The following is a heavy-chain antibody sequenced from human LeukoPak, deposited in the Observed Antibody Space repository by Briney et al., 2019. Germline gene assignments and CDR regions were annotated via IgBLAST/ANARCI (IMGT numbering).Heavy chain of an antibody. J-gene: IGHJ3*02. CDR2: INPNSGGT. Sequence: ASVKVSCKASGYTFTGYHIHWVRQAPGQGLEWVAWINPNSGGTDSAQNFQGRVTMTRDTSISTAYMELSRLRSDDTAVYYCTRGSNVEGATIDAFDIWGQGTMVTVSS. V-gene: IGHV1-2*02. D-gene: IGHD5-24*01. CDR3: TRGSNVEGATIDAFDI. CDR1: GYTFTGYH.